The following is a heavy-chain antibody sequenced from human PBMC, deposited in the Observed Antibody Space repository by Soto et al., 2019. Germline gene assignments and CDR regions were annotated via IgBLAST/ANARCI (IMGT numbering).Heavy chain of an antibody. Sequence: ASVKVSCKASGYTFTSYGIRWVRQAPGQGLEWMGWISAYNGNTNYAQKLQGRVTVTTDTSTSTAYMELRSLRSDDTAVYYCARGAYDSSGYYYFEVFDYWGQGTLVTVSS. D-gene: IGHD3-22*01. CDR1: GYTFTSYG. V-gene: IGHV1-18*01. CDR2: ISAYNGNT. CDR3: ARGAYDSSGYYYFEVFDY. J-gene: IGHJ4*02.